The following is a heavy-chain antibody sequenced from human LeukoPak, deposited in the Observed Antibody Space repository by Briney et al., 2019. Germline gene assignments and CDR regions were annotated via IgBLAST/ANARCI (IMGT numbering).Heavy chain of an antibody. D-gene: IGHD1-26*01. CDR2: IYYSGST. V-gene: IGHV4-59*01. Sequence: PSETLSLTCTVSGGSISSYYWSWIRQPPGKGLEWIGYIYYSGSTNYNPSLKSRVTISVDTSKNQFSLKLSSVTAADTAVYYCARGASSGSLEAFDIWGQGTMVTVSS. CDR1: GGSISSYY. CDR3: ARGASSGSLEAFDI. J-gene: IGHJ3*02.